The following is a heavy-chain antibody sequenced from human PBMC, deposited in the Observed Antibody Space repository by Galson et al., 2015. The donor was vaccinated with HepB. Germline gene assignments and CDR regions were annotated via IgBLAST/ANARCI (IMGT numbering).Heavy chain of an antibody. CDR3: ACGAGWLIES. CDR2: INEGGSAT. Sequence: SLRLSCAASESIFSSCYMAWVRQPPGKGLEWVANINEGGSATTYVDSVKGRFTISRDNAKGSLFLQMNSLRVEDTAVYFCACGAGWLIESWGKGTLVTVSS. D-gene: IGHD1-26*01. J-gene: IGHJ4*02. V-gene: IGHV3-7*01. CDR1: ESIFSSCY.